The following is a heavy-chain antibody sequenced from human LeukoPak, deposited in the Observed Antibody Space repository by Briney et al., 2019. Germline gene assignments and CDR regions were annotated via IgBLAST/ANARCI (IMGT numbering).Heavy chain of an antibody. CDR3: ASELAAAGSY. CDR1: GFTFSSYG. D-gene: IGHD6-13*01. V-gene: IGHV3-30*03. CDR2: ISYDGSNK. Sequence: GGSLRLSCAASGFTFSSYGMHWVRQAPGKGLEWVAVISYDGSNKYYADSVKGRFTISRDNSKNTLYLQMNSLRAEDTAVYYCASELAAAGSYWGQGTLVTVSS. J-gene: IGHJ4*02.